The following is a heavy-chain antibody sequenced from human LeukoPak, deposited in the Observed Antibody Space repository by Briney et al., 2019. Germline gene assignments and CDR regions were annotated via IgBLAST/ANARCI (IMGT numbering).Heavy chain of an antibody. V-gene: IGHV4-59*01. D-gene: IGHD1-1*01. CDR1: GGSISSYY. CDR2: IYYSGST. CDR3: ARDYALAAFFDY. J-gene: IGHJ4*02. Sequence: SETLSLTCTVSGGSISSYYWSWIRQPPGKGLEWIGYIYYSGSTNYNPSLKSRVTISVDTSKNQFSLKLSSVTAADTAVYYCARDYALAAFFDYWGQGTLVTVSS.